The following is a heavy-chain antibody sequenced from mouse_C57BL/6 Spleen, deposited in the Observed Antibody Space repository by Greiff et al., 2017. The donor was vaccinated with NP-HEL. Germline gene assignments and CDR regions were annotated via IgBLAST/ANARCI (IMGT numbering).Heavy chain of an antibody. V-gene: IGHV1-18*01. D-gene: IGHD1-1*01. CDR2: INPNNGGT. CDR1: GYTFTDYN. CDR3: ASSYYYGSSEFAY. J-gene: IGHJ3*01. Sequence: VQLQQSGPELVKPGASVKIPCKASGYTFTDYNMDWVKQSHGKSLEWIGDINPNNGGTIYNQKFKGKATLTVDKSSSTAYMELRSLTSEDTAVYYCASSYYYGSSEFAYWGQGTLVTVSA.